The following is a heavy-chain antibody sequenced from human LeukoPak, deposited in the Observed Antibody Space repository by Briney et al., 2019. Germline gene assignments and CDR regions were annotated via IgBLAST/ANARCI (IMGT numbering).Heavy chain of an antibody. V-gene: IGHV3-23*01. J-gene: IGHJ5*02. D-gene: IGHD3-3*01. Sequence: GGSLRLSCAASGFTFSDSAVSCVRHSPGEGLERVSSISDTGGRTYYADSVKGRFTITRDNSRNTVNLQMNSLRAGDTARYYCAKGGQDFDFWRFDLWGQGILVTVSS. CDR1: GFTFSDSA. CDR2: ISDTGGRT. CDR3: AKGGQDFDFWRFDL.